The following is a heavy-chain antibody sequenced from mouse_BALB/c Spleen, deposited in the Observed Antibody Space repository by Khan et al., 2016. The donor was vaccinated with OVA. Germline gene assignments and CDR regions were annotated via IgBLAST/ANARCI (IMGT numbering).Heavy chain of an antibody. J-gene: IGHJ4*01. Sequence: QVQLKESGPGLAAPSQSLSITCTISGFSLTTYGVHWVRQPPGKGLEWLVVIWSDGTTNYNSALKSRLTITKDNSQRQVFLKMNSLQTDDTAIYFCARQPYYHYYIMDYWGQGTSVTVSS. CDR1: GFSLTTYG. CDR2: IWSDGTT. CDR3: ARQPYYHYYIMDY. D-gene: IGHD2-10*01. V-gene: IGHV2-6-1*01.